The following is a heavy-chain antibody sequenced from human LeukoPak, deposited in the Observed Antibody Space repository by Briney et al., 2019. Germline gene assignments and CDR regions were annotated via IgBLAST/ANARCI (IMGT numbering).Heavy chain of an antibody. CDR1: GGSISSYY. CDR2: IYTSGST. Sequence: TSETLSLTCTVSGGSISSYYWSWIRQPAGKGLEWIGRIYTSGSTNYNPSLKSRVTMSVDTSKNQCSLKLSSVTAADTAVYYCARDPLEWLSYYFDYWGQGTLVTVSS. CDR3: ARDPLEWLSYYFDY. J-gene: IGHJ4*02. V-gene: IGHV4-4*07. D-gene: IGHD3-3*01.